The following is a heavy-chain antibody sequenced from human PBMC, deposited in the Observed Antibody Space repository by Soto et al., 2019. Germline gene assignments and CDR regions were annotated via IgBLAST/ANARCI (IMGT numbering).Heavy chain of an antibody. V-gene: IGHV3-9*01. J-gene: IGHJ4*02. D-gene: IGHD5-18*01. CDR2: ISWNSGSI. CDR3: AKAVGSYGNFDY. Sequence: EVQLVESGGGLVQPGRSLRLSCAASGFTFDDYAMHWVRQAPGKGLEWVSRISWNSGSIGYADSVKGRFTISRDNAKNSLDLQMNSLRGEDTALYYCAKAVGSYGNFDYWGQGTLVTVSS. CDR1: GFTFDDYA.